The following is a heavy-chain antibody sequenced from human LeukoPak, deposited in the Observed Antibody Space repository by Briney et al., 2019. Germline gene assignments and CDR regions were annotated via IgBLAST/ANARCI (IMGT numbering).Heavy chain of an antibody. J-gene: IGHJ4*02. D-gene: IGHD6-13*01. CDR1: GGSFSGYY. V-gene: IGHV4-34*01. CDR2: INHSGST. Sequence: PSETLSLTCAVYGGSFSGYYWSWIRQPPGKGLEWIGEINHSGSTNYNPSLKSRVTTSVDTSNNQFSLKLSSVTAADTAVYYCARGLHSSSWYLYYFDYWGQGTLVTVSS. CDR3: ARGLHSSSWYLYYFDY.